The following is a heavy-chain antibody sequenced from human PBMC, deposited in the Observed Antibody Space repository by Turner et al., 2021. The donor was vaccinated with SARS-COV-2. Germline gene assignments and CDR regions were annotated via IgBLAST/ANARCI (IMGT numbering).Heavy chain of an antibody. Sequence: QLVASGGGLVKPGGSLRLSSSYSGFPFRIYSRNWVRQAQEKWRESVASINICSSYIYYADSLKGRVTISRDNTKRSMFLKMNSLRVEDTAVYYCTRSRDYYGSGTYYNYDYWGQGTLVTVSS. J-gene: IGHJ4*02. CDR2: INICSSYI. CDR3: TRSRDYYGSGTYYNYDY. CDR1: GFPFRIYS. D-gene: IGHD3-10*01. V-gene: IGHV3-21*02.